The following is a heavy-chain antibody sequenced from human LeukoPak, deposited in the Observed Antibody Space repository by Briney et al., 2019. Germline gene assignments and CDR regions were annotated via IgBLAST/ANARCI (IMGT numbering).Heavy chain of an antibody. CDR2: IYPGDSDT. Sequence: GGSLQSSCKGSGCIFTSYWIGWVRQMPGKGLEGMGIIYPGDSDTRYSPSFQGQVTITADKSISTAYLQWSSLKASDTAMYYCARPFLRYSSSWYPNAFDIWGQGTMVTVSS. V-gene: IGHV5-51*01. J-gene: IGHJ3*02. D-gene: IGHD6-13*01. CDR1: GCIFTSYW. CDR3: ARPFLRYSSSWYPNAFDI.